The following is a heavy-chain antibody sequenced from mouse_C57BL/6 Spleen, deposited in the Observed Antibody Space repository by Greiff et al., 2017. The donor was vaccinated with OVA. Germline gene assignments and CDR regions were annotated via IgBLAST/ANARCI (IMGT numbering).Heavy chain of an antibody. J-gene: IGHJ3*01. CDR2: INPNNGGT. V-gene: IGHV1-22*01. CDR3: AREGIYYVFAY. Sequence: EVKLVESGPELVKPGASVKMSCKASGYTFTDYNMHWVKQSHGKSLEWIGYINPNNGGTSYNQKFKGKATLTVNKSSSTAYMELRSLTSEDSAVYYCAREGIYYVFAYWGQGTLVTVSA. CDR1: GYTFTDYN. D-gene: IGHD2-1*01.